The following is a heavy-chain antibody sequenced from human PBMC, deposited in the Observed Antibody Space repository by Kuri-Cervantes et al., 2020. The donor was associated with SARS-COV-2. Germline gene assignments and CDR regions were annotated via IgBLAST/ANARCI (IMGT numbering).Heavy chain of an antibody. J-gene: IGHJ3*02. CDR3: ARPLYYYDSSGYPGSVVAFDI. Sequence: GESLKICCKGSGYSFTSYWIGWVRQMPGKGLEWMGIIYPGDSDTRYSPSFQGQVTISADKSISTAYLQWSSLKASDTAMYYCARPLYYYDSSGYPGSVVAFDIWGQGTMVTVSS. D-gene: IGHD3-22*01. V-gene: IGHV5-51*01. CDR2: IYPGDSDT. CDR1: GYSFTSYW.